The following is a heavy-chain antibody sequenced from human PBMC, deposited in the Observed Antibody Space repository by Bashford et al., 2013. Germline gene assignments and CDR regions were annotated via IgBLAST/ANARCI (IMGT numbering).Heavy chain of an antibody. CDR2: INHGGTT. CDR1: GGSFSGTF. Sequence: SETLSLTCAVYGGSFSGTFWSWVRQTPGKGLEWIGEINHGGTTDYNPSLKSRVAMSVDTSKKQFSLKLTSVTAADTGVYFCARAPYYYGSATEGYYLRYYGMDVWGQGTTVTVSS. V-gene: IGHV4-34*01. D-gene: IGHD3-10*01. J-gene: IGHJ6*02. CDR3: ARAPYYYGSATEGYYLRYYGMDV.